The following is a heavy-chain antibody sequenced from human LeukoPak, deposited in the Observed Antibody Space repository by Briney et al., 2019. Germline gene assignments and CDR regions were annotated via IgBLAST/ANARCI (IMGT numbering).Heavy chain of an antibody. D-gene: IGHD1/OR15-1a*01. CDR3: ARVRGNSTDG. Sequence: SQTLSLTCATSGDSVSSNSVAWNWIRQSPSRGLEWLGRAYYRSKWYNDYAVSVKSRITINPVISKSQFSLQLNSVTPEVTAVYFCARVRGNSTDGWGQGTTVTVSS. J-gene: IGHJ6*02. CDR1: GDSVSSNSVA. V-gene: IGHV6-1*01. CDR2: AYYRSKWYN.